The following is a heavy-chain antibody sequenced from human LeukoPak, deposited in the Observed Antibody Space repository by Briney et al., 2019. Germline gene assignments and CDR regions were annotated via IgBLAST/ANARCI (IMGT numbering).Heavy chain of an antibody. CDR3: ARGRVTMVRGVGGMDV. CDR1: GYTFTSYD. V-gene: IGHV1-8*01. Sequence: EASVKASCKASGYTFTSYDINWVRQATGQGLEWMGWMNPNSGNTGYAQKFQGRVTMTRNTSISTAYMELSSLRSEDTAVYYCARGRVTMVRGVGGMDVWGQGTTVTVSS. J-gene: IGHJ6*02. CDR2: MNPNSGNT. D-gene: IGHD3-10*01.